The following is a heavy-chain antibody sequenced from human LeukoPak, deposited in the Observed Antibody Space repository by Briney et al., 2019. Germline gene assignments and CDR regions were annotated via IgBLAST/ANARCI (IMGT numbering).Heavy chain of an antibody. CDR3: ARDDYLAAAGAGTFDY. CDR1: GGSISSGDYY. Sequence: SETLSLTCTVSGGSISSGDYYWGWIRQPPGKGLEWIGYIYYSGSTYYNPSLKSRVTISVDTSKNQFSLKLSSVTAADTAVYYCARDDYLAAAGAGTFDYWGQGTLVTVSS. J-gene: IGHJ4*02. CDR2: IYYSGST. D-gene: IGHD6-13*01. V-gene: IGHV4-30-4*01.